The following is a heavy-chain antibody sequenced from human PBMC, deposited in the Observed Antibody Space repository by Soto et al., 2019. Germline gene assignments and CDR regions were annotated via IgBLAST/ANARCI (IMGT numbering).Heavy chain of an antibody. D-gene: IGHD1-26*01. Sequence: QLQLQESGPGLVKPSETLSLTCTVSGGSVSSSSYYWGWIRQPPGKGLEWIGTIYYTGSTSYSPSLKRRVTIPVDTSKTKFSRTLSSVTATDTAVYYCAGRRAGDYYFDYWGQGTLVTVSS. V-gene: IGHV4-39*01. CDR3: AGRRAGDYYFDY. J-gene: IGHJ4*02. CDR1: GGSVSSSSYY. CDR2: IYYTGST.